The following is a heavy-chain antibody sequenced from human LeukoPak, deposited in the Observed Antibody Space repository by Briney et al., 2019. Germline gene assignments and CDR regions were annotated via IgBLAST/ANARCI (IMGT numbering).Heavy chain of an antibody. V-gene: IGHV1-2*02. Sequence: ASVKVSCKPSGYTFTGYYMHWVRQAPGQGLEWMGWINPNSGGTKYAQKFQGRVTVTRDTSINTVYMQLGNLTSDDTAVYYCARERIVVVTLSDAIDIWGQGTMVTVSS. D-gene: IGHD2-21*02. CDR3: ARERIVVVTLSDAIDI. CDR2: INPNSGGT. CDR1: GYTFTGYY. J-gene: IGHJ3*02.